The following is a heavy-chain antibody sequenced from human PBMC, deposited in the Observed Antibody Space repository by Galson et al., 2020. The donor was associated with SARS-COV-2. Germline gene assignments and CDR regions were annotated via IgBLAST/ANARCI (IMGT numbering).Heavy chain of an antibody. CDR3: ARIDSSGCRGNY. Sequence: DSGPTLVKPTQTLTLTCTFSGFSLRSSGMCVNWVRQPPGKALEWLARIDCDGDEYYSTSLKTRLTISKDTSKNQVVLTMTNMDPVDTATYFCARIDSSGCRGNYWGQGTLVTVSS. D-gene: IGHD6-19*01. V-gene: IGHV2-70*11. CDR2: IDCDGDE. CDR1: GFSLRSSGMC. J-gene: IGHJ4*02.